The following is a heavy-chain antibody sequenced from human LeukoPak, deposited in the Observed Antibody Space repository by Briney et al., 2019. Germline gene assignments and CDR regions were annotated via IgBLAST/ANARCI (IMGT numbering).Heavy chain of an antibody. D-gene: IGHD3-3*01. Sequence: SETLSLTCTVSGGSISSGDYYWSWIRQPPGKGLEWIGYIYYSGSTYYNPSLKSRVTISVDTSKNQFSLKLSSVTAADTAVYYCASTIFGVVFDYWGQGTLVTVSS. V-gene: IGHV4-30-4*08. CDR2: IYYSGST. CDR3: ASTIFGVVFDY. J-gene: IGHJ4*02. CDR1: GGSISSGDYY.